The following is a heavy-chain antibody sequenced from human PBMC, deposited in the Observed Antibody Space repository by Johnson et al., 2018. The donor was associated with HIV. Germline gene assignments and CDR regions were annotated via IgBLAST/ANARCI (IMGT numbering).Heavy chain of an antibody. J-gene: IGHJ3*02. Sequence: EVQVLESGGGLVQPGGSLRLSCAASGFTFSNAWMSWVRQAPGKGLEWVGRIKSETDGGTTDYAAPVKGRFTISRDDSKNTLYLQMNSLKTEDTAVYYCCRQGFLEWYDPFDIWGQGTMVTVSS. CDR1: GFTFSNAW. D-gene: IGHD3-3*01. CDR3: CRQGFLEWYDPFDI. V-gene: IGHV3-15*01. CDR2: IKSETDGGTT.